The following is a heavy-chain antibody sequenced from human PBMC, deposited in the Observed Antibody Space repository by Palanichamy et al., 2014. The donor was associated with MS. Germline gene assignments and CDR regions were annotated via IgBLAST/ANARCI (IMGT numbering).Heavy chain of an antibody. Sequence: QVQLQQSGPGLVKPSPDPLTHLCHXPGTVSLATVLLGTGSGSPHREALSGLGRTYYRSKWYNDYAVSVKSRITINPDTSKNQFSLQLNSVTPEDTAVYYCARGGSKAQYYYYYGMDVWGQGTTVTVSS. CDR1: GTVSLATVLL. CDR2: TYYRSKWYN. J-gene: IGHJ6*02. V-gene: IGHV6-1*01. CDR3: ARGGSKAQYYYYYGMDV. D-gene: IGHD6-6*01.